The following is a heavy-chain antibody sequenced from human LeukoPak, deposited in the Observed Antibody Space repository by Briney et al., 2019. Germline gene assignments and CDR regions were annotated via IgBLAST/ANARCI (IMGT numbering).Heavy chain of an antibody. CDR1: GYTFTSYG. D-gene: IGHD6-13*01. J-gene: IGHJ4*02. CDR2: ISAYNGNT. CDR3: ARLFSSWQKVELTFDY. V-gene: IGHV1-18*01. Sequence: GASVKVSCKASGYTFTSYGISWVRQAPGQRLEWMGWISAYNGNTNYAQKLQGRVTMTTDTSTSTAYMELRSLRSDDTAVYYCARLFSSWQKVELTFDYWGQGTLVTVSS.